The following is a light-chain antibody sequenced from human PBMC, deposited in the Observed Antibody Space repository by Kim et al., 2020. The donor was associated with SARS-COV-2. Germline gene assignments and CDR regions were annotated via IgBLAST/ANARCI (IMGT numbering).Light chain of an antibody. CDR1: QSLNSM. J-gene: IGKJ1*01. CDR2: DAS. Sequence: DIQMTQSPSTLSASVGDRVTITCRASQSLNSMLAWYQQKPGKAPKSLIYDASSLESGVPSRFSVSGSGTEFTLTISSLQPDDFATYYCQQYNSYPWTFGQGTKVDIK. V-gene: IGKV1-5*01. CDR3: QQYNSYPWT.